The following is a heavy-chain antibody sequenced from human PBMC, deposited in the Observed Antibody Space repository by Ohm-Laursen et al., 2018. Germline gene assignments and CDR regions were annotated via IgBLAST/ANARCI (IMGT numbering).Heavy chain of an antibody. CDR1: GFTFSSYG. V-gene: IGHV3-7*01. Sequence: GSLRLSCAASGFTFSSYGMHWVRQAPGKGLEWVANIKEDGSEKYYVDSVKGRFTISRDNAKNSLYLQMNSLRAEDTAVYYCAKENSSAPGSHFDYWGQGTLVTVSS. CDR3: AKENSSAPGSHFDY. D-gene: IGHD3-22*01. J-gene: IGHJ4*02. CDR2: IKEDGSEK.